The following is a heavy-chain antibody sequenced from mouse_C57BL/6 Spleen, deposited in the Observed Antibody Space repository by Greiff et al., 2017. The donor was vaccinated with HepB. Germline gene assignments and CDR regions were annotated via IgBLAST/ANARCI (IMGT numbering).Heavy chain of an antibody. CDR1: GYTFTDYN. J-gene: IGHJ3*01. CDR3: ARGRLRLREGFAY. Sequence: EVQRVESGPELVKPGASVKIPCKASGYTFTDYNMDWVKQSHGKSLEWIGDINPNNGGTIYNQKFKGKATLTVDKSSSTAYMELRSLTSEDTAVYYCARGRLRLREGFAYWGQGTLVTVSA. D-gene: IGHD3-2*02. CDR2: INPNNGGT. V-gene: IGHV1-18*01.